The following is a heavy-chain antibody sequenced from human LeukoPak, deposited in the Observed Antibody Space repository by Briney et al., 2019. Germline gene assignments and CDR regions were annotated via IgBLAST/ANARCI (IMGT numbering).Heavy chain of an antibody. V-gene: IGHV3-21*01. CDR2: ISSSSSYI. CDR3: VRDQGYSYGYSHD. CDR1: GFTFSSYS. D-gene: IGHD5-18*01. J-gene: IGHJ4*02. Sequence: GGSLRLSCAASGFTFSSYSMNWVRRAPGKGLEWVSSISSSSSYIYYADSVKGRFTISRDNAKNSLYLQMNSLRAEDTAVYYCVRDQGYSYGYSHDWGQGTLVTVSS.